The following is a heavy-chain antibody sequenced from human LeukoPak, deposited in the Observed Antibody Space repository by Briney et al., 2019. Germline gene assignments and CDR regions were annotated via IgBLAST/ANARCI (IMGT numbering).Heavy chain of an antibody. Sequence: RPSETLSLTCAVYGGSFSGYYWSWIRQPPGKGLEWIGEINHSGSTNYNPSLKSRVTISVDTSKNQFSLKLSSVTAADTAVYYCARGSIAARAGFDPWGQGTLVTVSS. CDR1: GGSFSGYY. CDR2: INHSGST. CDR3: ARGSIAARAGFDP. D-gene: IGHD6-6*01. V-gene: IGHV4-34*01. J-gene: IGHJ5*02.